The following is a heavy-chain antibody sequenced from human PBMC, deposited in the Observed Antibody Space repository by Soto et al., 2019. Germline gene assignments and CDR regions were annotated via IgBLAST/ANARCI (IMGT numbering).Heavy chain of an antibody. V-gene: IGHV3-66*01. CDR1: GFIVSATY. CDR2: ISNRGDT. J-gene: IGHJ3*02. Sequence: EVHLVESGGGLVQPGGSLRLSCTASGFIVSATYVNWVRQAPGKGLEWVSVISNRGDTHYADSVRGRFSLSRDISDNSLHLQMNNLRVEDTAVYYCAREPRYCRGGSCSITGDAYDIWGQGTMVTVSS. CDR3: AREPRYCRGGSCSITGDAYDI. D-gene: IGHD2-15*01.